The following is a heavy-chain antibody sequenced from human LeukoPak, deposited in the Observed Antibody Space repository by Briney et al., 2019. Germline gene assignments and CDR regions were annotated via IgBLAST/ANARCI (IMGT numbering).Heavy chain of an antibody. CDR1: GYTFTSYG. V-gene: IGHV1-18*01. J-gene: IGHJ4*02. Sequence: ASVKVSCKASGYTFTSYGISWVRQAPGQGLEWMGWISAYNGNTNYAQKLQGRVTMTRDTSTSTVYMELSSLRSEDTAVYYCARDYYDSSGYPSSLAPHWGQGTLVTASS. CDR2: ISAYNGNT. CDR3: ARDYYDSSGYPSSLAPH. D-gene: IGHD3-22*01.